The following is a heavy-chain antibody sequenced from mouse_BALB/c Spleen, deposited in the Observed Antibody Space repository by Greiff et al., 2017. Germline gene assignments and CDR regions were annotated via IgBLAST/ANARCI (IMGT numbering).Heavy chain of an antibody. J-gene: IGHJ1*01. CDR2: INPSNGGT. CDR1: GYTFTSYY. Sequence: VQLKESGAELVKPGASVKLSCKASGYTFTSYYMYWVKQRPGQGLEWIGEINPSNGGTNFNEKFKSKATLTVDKSSSTAYMQLSSLTSEDSAVYYCTRNWYFDVWGAGTTVTVSS. V-gene: IGHV1S81*02. CDR3: TRNWYFDV.